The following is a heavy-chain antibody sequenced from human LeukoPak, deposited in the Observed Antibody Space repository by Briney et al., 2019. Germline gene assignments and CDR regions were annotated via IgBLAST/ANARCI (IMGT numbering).Heavy chain of an antibody. J-gene: IGHJ4*02. Sequence: SETLSLTCTVSGGSISSYYWSWIRQPAGKGLEWIGRIYTSGSTNYNPSLKSRVTISVDTSKNQFSLKLSSVTAADTAVYYCASERTYYYDSSGYFTEDYWGQGTLVTVSS. CDR2: IYTSGST. CDR3: ASERTYYYDSSGYFTEDY. D-gene: IGHD3-22*01. CDR1: GGSISSYY. V-gene: IGHV4-4*07.